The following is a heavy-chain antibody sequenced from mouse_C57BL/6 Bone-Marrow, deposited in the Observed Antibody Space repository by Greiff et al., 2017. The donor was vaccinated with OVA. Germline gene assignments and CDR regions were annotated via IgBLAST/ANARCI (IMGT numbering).Heavy chain of an antibody. CDR3: AREANWDRFAY. V-gene: IGHV7-1*01. J-gene: IGHJ3*01. CDR1: GFTFSDFY. D-gene: IGHD4-1*02. Sequence: VKLMESGGGLVQSGRSLRLSCATSGFTFSDFYMEWVRQAPGKGLEWIAASRNKANDYTTEYSASVKGRFIVSRDTSQSILYLQMNALRAEDTAIYYCAREANWDRFAYWGQGTLVTVSA. CDR2: SRNKANDYTT.